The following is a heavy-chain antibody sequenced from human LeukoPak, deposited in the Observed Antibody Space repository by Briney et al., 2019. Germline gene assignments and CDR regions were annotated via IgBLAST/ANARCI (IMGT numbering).Heavy chain of an antibody. CDR1: GGTFSSYA. D-gene: IGHD2-15*01. V-gene: IGHV1-69*13. CDR2: IIPIFGTA. CDR3: AACSGGSCYIVY. J-gene: IGHJ4*02. Sequence: SVKVSCKASGGTFSSYAISWVRQAPGQGLEWMGGIIPIFGTANYTQKFQGRVTITADESTSTAYMELSSLRSEDTAVYYCAACSGGSCYIVYWGQGTLVTVSS.